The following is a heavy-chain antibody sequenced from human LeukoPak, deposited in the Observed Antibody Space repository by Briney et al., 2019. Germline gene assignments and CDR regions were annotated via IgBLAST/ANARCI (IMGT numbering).Heavy chain of an antibody. Sequence: SETLSLTCTVSGGSISSYYWSWIRQPPGKGLEWIGYIYYSGSTNYNPSLKSRVIISVDTSKNQFSLKLSSVTAADTAVYYCARAFLKGYYYDLWGQGTLVTVSS. D-gene: IGHD3-22*01. CDR2: IYYSGST. V-gene: IGHV4-59*01. CDR1: GGSISSYY. J-gene: IGHJ4*02. CDR3: ARAFLKGYYYDL.